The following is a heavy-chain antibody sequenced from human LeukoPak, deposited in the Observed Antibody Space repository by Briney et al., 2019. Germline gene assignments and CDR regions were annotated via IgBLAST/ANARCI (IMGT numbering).Heavy chain of an antibody. J-gene: IGHJ4*02. CDR1: GFTVSSNY. CDR2: IYSGGST. D-gene: IGHD4-17*01. CDR3: AKDKDYGDYVVGYYFDY. Sequence: GGSLRLSCAASGFTVSSNYMSWVRQAPGKGLEWVSVIYSGGSTYYADSVKGRFTISRDNSKNTLYPQMKSLRAEDTAVYYCAKDKDYGDYVVGYYFDYWGQGTLVTVSS. V-gene: IGHV3-53*01.